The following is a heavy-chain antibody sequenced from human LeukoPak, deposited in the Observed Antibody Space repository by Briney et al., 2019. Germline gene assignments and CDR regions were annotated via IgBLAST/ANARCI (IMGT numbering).Heavy chain of an antibody. Sequence: GGSLRLSCAASGFTFSSYSMNWVRQAPGKGLEWVSSISSESSHILYADSVKGRFTISRDNSKNTLYLQMNSLRAEDTAVYYCARDFELSHWGQGTLVTVSS. CDR2: ISSESSHI. D-gene: IGHD3-16*02. CDR1: GFTFSSYS. V-gene: IGHV3-21*06. J-gene: IGHJ4*02. CDR3: ARDFELSH.